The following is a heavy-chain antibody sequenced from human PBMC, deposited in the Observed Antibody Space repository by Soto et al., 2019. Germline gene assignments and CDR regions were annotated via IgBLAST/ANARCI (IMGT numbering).Heavy chain of an antibody. CDR3: VITTVMREYFDY. Sequence: SVKVSCKASGGTFSSYAISWVRQAPGQGLEWMGGIIPIFGTANYAQKFQGRVTITADESTSTAYMELSSLRSEDTAVYYCVITTVMREYFDYWGQGTLVTVSS. D-gene: IGHD3-16*01. J-gene: IGHJ4*02. CDR2: IIPIFGTA. CDR1: GGTFSSYA. V-gene: IGHV1-69*13.